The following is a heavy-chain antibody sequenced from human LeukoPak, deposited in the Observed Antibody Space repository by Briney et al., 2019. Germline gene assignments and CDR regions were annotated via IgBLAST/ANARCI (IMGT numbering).Heavy chain of an antibody. CDR3: ARQTGSGLFILP. V-gene: IGHV4-59*08. Sequence: SETLSLTCTLSGGSISIYYWRGTRHPPGKALVGIGYIYYSGSTNYNPSLKSRVSISVKTSKNQFSLRLSSVSAADTAVYYCARQTGSGLFILPGGQGTLVTVSS. J-gene: IGHJ4*02. CDR2: IYYSGST. CDR1: GGSISIYY. D-gene: IGHD3/OR15-3a*01.